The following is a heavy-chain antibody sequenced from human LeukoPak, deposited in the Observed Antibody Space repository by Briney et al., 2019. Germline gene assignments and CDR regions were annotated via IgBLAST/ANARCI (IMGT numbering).Heavy chain of an antibody. CDR1: GYTFTNYD. Sequence: GASVKVSCKASGYTFTNYDINWVRQATGQGLEWMGWMNPRSGYTGYPQKFQGRVTMTGNTSISTAYMELNSLTSEDTAVYYCARGNRLYSSSWSSLPFDVWGQGSMVTVFS. J-gene: IGHJ3*01. V-gene: IGHV1-8*01. CDR2: MNPRSGYT. D-gene: IGHD6-13*01. CDR3: ARGNRLYSSSWSSLPFDV.